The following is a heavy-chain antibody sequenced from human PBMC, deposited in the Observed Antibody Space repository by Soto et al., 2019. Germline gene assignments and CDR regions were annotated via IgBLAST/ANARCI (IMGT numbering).Heavy chain of an antibody. Sequence: ASVKVSCKASGYTFTSYAMHWGRQAPGQRLEWMGWINAGNGNTKYSQKFQGRVTITRDTSASTAYMELSSLRSEDSAVYYCARSSSGSFYYYDHMDVWGKGTTVTVSS. CDR2: INAGNGNT. J-gene: IGHJ6*03. D-gene: IGHD3-10*01. CDR1: GYTFTSYA. CDR3: ARSSSGSFYYYDHMDV. V-gene: IGHV1-3*01.